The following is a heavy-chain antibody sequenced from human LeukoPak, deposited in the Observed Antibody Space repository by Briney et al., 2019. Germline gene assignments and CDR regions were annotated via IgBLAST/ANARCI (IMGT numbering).Heavy chain of an antibody. J-gene: IGHJ5*02. D-gene: IGHD1-26*01. CDR1: GYTFTSYY. CDR3: ARDNSVGDTAWWFDP. V-gene: IGHV1-46*01. CDR2: INPSGSST. Sequence: ASVKVSCKASGYTFTSYYMHWVRQAPGQGLEWMGLINPSGSSTSYAQKFQGRLSLTRDMSTSTDYMELSSLRSGDTAVYYCARDNSVGDTAWWFDPWGQGTLVTVSS.